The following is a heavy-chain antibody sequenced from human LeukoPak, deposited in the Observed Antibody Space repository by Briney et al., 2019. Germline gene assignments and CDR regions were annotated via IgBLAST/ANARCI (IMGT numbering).Heavy chain of an antibody. V-gene: IGHV1-69*05. D-gene: IGHD4-11*01. Sequence: SVKVSCKASGGTFSSYAISWVRQAPGQGLEWMGGIIPIFGTANYAQKFQGRVTITTDESTSTAYMELSSLRSEDTAVYYCARAVELSVSTVTTAWGFDYWGQGTLVTVSS. CDR1: GGTFSSYA. CDR2: IIPIFGTA. J-gene: IGHJ4*02. CDR3: ARAVELSVSTVTTAWGFDY.